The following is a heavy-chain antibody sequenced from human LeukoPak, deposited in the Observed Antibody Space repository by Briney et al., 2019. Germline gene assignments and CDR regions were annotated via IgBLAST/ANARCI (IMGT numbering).Heavy chain of an antibody. CDR1: GFTFSSYA. CDR2: ISGRGEST. V-gene: IGHV3-23*01. J-gene: IGHJ4*02. Sequence: GGSLRLSCAASGFTFSSYAVSWVRQSLGKGLKWVSGISGRGESTYYADSVKGRLTISRDYSKNTVYLQMNSLRAEDTALYYCAASLDLAVYGIDYWGQGTLVTVSS. CDR3: AASLDLAVYGIDY. D-gene: IGHD2-8*02.